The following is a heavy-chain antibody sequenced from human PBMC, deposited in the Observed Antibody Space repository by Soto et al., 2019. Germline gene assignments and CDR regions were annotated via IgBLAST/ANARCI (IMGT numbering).Heavy chain of an antibody. J-gene: IGHJ6*02. CDR3: ARLATRPSLGMDV. CDR1: GYSFTSYW. CDR2: IYPGDSDT. V-gene: IGHV5-51*01. D-gene: IGHD6-6*01. Sequence: TLKISWKGSGYSFTSYWIGWVRQMPGKGLEWMGIIYPGDSDTRYSPSFQGQVTISADKSISTAYLQWSSLKASDTAMYYCARLATRPSLGMDVWGQGTTVTVSS.